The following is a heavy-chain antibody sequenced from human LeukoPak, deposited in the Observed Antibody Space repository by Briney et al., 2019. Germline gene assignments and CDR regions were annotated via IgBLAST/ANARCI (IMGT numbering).Heavy chain of an antibody. CDR3: ARGDIVVVASYYYYYGMDV. D-gene: IGHD2-21*01. V-gene: IGHV4-59*01. CDR1: GGSIGSYY. Sequence: SETLSLTCTVSGGSIGSYYWSWIRQPPGKGLEWIGYIYYSGSTNYNPSLKSRVTISVDTSKNQFSLKLSSVTAADTAVYYCARGDIVVVASYYYYYGMDVWGQGTTVTVSS. CDR2: IYYSGST. J-gene: IGHJ6*02.